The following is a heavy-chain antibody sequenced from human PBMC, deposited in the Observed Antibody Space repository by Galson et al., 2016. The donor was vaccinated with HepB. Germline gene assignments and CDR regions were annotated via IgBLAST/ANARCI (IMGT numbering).Heavy chain of an antibody. V-gene: IGHV3-7*03. CDR3: ARGRLTMVRGLNGYYFAL. CDR2: IKQEGSEK. Sequence: SLRLSRAGSGFIFSSYWMSWVRQAPGTGLEWVANIKQEGSEKIYVESLKGRLTISRDNAKNSLFLQMNSLRADDTAVHYCARGRLTMVRGLNGYYFALWGQGTLVTVSS. J-gene: IGHJ4*02. CDR1: GFIFSSYW. D-gene: IGHD3-10*01.